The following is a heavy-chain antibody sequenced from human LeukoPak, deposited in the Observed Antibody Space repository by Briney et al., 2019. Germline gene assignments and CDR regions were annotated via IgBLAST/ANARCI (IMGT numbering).Heavy chain of an antibody. Sequence: SETLSLTCTVSGGSISSSSYYWVWIRQPPGKELVGIGSIYYSGSTHYNPSLKSRVTISVDTSKNQFSLKLSSVTAADTAVYYCARQPPGIAVAGTRDWGQGTLVTVSS. CDR2: IYYSGST. D-gene: IGHD6-19*01. CDR3: ARQPPGIAVAGTRD. J-gene: IGHJ4*02. V-gene: IGHV4-39*01. CDR1: GGSISSSSYY.